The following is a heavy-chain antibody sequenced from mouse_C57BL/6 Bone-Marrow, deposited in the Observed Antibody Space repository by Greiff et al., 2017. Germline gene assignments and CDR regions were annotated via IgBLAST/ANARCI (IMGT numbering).Heavy chain of an antibody. CDR1: GYTFTGYW. Sequence: QVQLQQSGAELMKPGASVKLSCKATGYTFTGYWIEWVKQRPGHGLEWIGEILPGSGSTNYNENFKGKATFTADTSSNTAYMQLSRLTTKDSAIYYCARWETAQATYYAMDYWGRGTSVTVSS. CDR2: ILPGSGST. CDR3: ARWETAQATYYAMDY. J-gene: IGHJ4*01. D-gene: IGHD3-2*02. V-gene: IGHV1-9*01.